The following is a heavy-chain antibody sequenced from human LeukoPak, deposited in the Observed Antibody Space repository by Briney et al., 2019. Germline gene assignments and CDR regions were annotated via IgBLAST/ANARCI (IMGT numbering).Heavy chain of an antibody. J-gene: IGHJ4*02. CDR3: ARAFSNYDFWSGYYPNLDGDY. CDR1: GYTFTGYY. Sequence: ASVKVSCKASGYTFTGYYMHWVRQAPGQGREWVGWINPNSGGTNYAQKFQGRVTMTRDTSISTAYMELRRLRSDDTAVYYCARAFSNYDFWSGYYPNLDGDYWGQGTLVTVSS. D-gene: IGHD3-3*01. V-gene: IGHV1-2*02. CDR2: INPNSGGT.